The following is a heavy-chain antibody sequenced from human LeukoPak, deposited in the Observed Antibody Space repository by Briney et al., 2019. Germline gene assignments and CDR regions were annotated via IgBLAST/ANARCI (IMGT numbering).Heavy chain of an antibody. CDR2: IHYRGTT. CDR3: ARDEFGDFQGFDY. J-gene: IGHJ4*02. CDR1: GASFSSYY. V-gene: IGHV4-59*13. Sequence: SETLSLTCTVSGASFSSYYWNWIRQSPGKGLEWLGNIHYRGTTNYNPSLKSRVTLSLDTSKSQFVLKVTSVTAADTAVYYCARDEFGDFQGFDYWGQGTRVTVSS. D-gene: IGHD4-17*01.